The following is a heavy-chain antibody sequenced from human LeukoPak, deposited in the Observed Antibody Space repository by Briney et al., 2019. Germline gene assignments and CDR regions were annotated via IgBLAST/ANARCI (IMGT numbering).Heavy chain of an antibody. V-gene: IGHV3-23*01. D-gene: IGHD4-17*01. Sequence: PGGSLRLSCATSGFAFSNTGMTWVRQAPDRGLEWVSTISPTGEGTHYADSVKGRFTISRDNSKNTLSLFMDSLRADDTATYYCARDAGGAWPFDYWGQGTRVIVSS. CDR2: ISPTGEGT. J-gene: IGHJ4*02. CDR3: ARDAGGAWPFDY. CDR1: GFAFSNTG.